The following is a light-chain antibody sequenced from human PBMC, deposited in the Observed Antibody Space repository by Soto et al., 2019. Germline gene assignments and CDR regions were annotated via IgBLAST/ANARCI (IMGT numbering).Light chain of an antibody. Sequence: EIILTQSPDTLSLSPGESATLSCRASQSVSSSYLAWYQQKPGQAPRLIIYGAYTRATGIPTRFSGSGSGTEFTLTISSLQSEDFAVYYCQQYNNWPPWTCGQGTKVDIK. CDR3: QQYNNWPPWT. J-gene: IGKJ1*01. CDR2: GAY. V-gene: IGKV3-15*01. CDR1: QSVSSSY.